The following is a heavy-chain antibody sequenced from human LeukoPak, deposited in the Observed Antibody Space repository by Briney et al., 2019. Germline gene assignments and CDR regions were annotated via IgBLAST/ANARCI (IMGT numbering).Heavy chain of an antibody. J-gene: IGHJ6*03. D-gene: IGHD2-2*01. Sequence: GRSLRLSCAASGFTLSSYAVHWVRQAPGKGLEWVAVISYDGSNEYYADSVKGRFTISRDNSKNTLYVQMNNLRVEDTAVYYCARVGCSTSCYGFGYFYYYMDVWGKGTTVIVS. V-gene: IGHV3-30*01. CDR2: ISYDGSNE. CDR3: ARVGCSTSCYGFGYFYYYMDV. CDR1: GFTLSSYA.